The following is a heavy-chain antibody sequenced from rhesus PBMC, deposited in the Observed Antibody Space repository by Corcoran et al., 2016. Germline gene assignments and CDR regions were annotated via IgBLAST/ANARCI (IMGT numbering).Heavy chain of an antibody. Sequence: QVQLQESGPGLVKPSETLSLTCAVSGGSISSGYYYWSWIRQPPGKGLEWIGYITYSGSTSYNPSLKGRVTSSRDTAKNQFSLKRSSVTAADTAVYYCARAEMAAFWGQGVLVTVSS. J-gene: IGHJ4*01. CDR1: GGSISSGYYY. V-gene: IGHV4-122*02. CDR3: ARAEMAAF. CDR2: ITYSGST. D-gene: IGHD5-24*01.